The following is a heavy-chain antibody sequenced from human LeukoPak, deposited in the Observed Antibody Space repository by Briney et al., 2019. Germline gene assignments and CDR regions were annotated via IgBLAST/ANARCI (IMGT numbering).Heavy chain of an antibody. CDR3: ARLVSPGNDAFDI. D-gene: IGHD1-26*01. Sequence: GGSLRLSCAASGFTFSSYAMHWVRQAPGKGLEWVAVISYDGSNKYYADSVKGRFTISRDNSKNTLYLQMNSLRAEDTAVYYCARLVSPGNDAFDIWGQGTMVTVSS. J-gene: IGHJ3*02. V-gene: IGHV3-30*04. CDR1: GFTFSSYA. CDR2: ISYDGSNK.